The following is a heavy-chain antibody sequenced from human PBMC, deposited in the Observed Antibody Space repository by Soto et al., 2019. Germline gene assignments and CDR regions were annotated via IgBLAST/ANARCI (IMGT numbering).Heavy chain of an antibody. Sequence: GASVKVSCKASGYTFTSYAMHWVRQAPGQRHERMGWINAGNGNTKYSQKFQGRVTITRDTSASTAYMKLSSLRYEDTSFYYCARCIVVVTALDYWGQGSLVTVSS. J-gene: IGHJ4*02. CDR1: GYTFTSYA. CDR3: ARCIVVVTALDY. V-gene: IGHV1-3*01. CDR2: INAGNGNT. D-gene: IGHD2-21*02.